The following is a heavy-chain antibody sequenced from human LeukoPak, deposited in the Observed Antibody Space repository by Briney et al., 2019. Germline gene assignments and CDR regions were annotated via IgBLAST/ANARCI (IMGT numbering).Heavy chain of an antibody. J-gene: IGHJ4*02. CDR2: ISGSGGST. V-gene: IGHV3-23*01. Sequence: PGGSLRLSCAASGFTFSSYGMSWVRQAPGKGLEWVSAISGSGGSTYYADSVKGRFTISRDNSKNTLYLQMNSLRAEDTAVYYCAKHPSSGRSGGYFEYWGQGILVTVSS. D-gene: IGHD3-22*01. CDR1: GFTFSSYG. CDR3: AKHPSSGRSGGYFEY.